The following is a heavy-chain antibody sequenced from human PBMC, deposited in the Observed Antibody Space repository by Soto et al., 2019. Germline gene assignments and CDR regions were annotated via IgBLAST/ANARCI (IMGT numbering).Heavy chain of an antibody. CDR2: INPSGGST. V-gene: IGHV1-46*03. CDR1: GYTFTSYY. CDR3: ARQGIAAAVAFDY. D-gene: IGHD6-13*01. Sequence: ASVKVSCKSSGYTFTSYYMHCVRQAPGQGLEWMGIINPSGGSTSYAQKFQGRVTMTRDTSTSTVYMELSSLRSEDTAVYYCARQGIAAAVAFDYWGQGTLVTVSS. J-gene: IGHJ4*02.